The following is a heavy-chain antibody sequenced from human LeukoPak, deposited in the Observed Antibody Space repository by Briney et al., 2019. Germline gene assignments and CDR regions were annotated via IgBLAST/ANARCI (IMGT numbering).Heavy chain of an antibody. D-gene: IGHD3-22*01. V-gene: IGHV1-69*05. CDR3: ASGGTRGCYWHDF. CDR1: GGPSMKFA. Sequence: SVKVSCRASGGPSMKFAVSWVRQAPGQGLQWMGGIIPISGLVNSAEEFQDRLTITTDESTGTAYMELIGLKSDDTAVYFCASGGTRGCYWHDFWGQGTQVTVTS. CDR2: IIPISGLV. J-gene: IGHJ4*02.